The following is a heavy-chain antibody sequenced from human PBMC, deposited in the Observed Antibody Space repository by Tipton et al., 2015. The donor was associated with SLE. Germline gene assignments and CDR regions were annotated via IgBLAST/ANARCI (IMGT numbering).Heavy chain of an antibody. CDR3: AAPRRSGWYYYFDY. Sequence: SLRLSCAASGFTFSSYAMSWVRQAPGKGLEWVSVIYSGYNTYYADSVKGRFTFSRDNSKNTLYLQMNSLRADDTAVYYCAAPRRSGWYYYFDYWGQGTLVTVSS. V-gene: IGHV3-23*03. CDR1: GFTFSSYA. CDR2: IYSGYNT. J-gene: IGHJ4*02. D-gene: IGHD6-19*01.